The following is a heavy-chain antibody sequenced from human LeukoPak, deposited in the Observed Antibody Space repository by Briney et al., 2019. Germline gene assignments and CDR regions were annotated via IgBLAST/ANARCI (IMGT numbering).Heavy chain of an antibody. V-gene: IGHV3-21*01. CDR3: ARHVGYGNNWFDP. J-gene: IGHJ5*02. Sequence: GGSLRPSCAASGFTFSSYSMNWVRQAPGKGLEWVSSISSSSSYIYYADSVKGRFTISRDNAKNSLYLQMNSLRAEDTAVYYCARHVGYGNNWFDPWGQGTLVTVSS. D-gene: IGHD5-18*01. CDR1: GFTFSSYS. CDR2: ISSSSSYI.